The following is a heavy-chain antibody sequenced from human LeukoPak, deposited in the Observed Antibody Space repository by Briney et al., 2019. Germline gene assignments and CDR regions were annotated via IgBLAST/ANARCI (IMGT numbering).Heavy chain of an antibody. J-gene: IGHJ3*02. CDR3: ARHYKRAYYDFWSGYSGENAFDI. CDR1: GGSISSYY. CDR2: IYYSGST. D-gene: IGHD3-3*01. Sequence: SETLSLTCTVSGGSISSYYWSWIRQPPGKGPEWIAYIYYSGSTNYNPSLKSRVTISVDTSKNQFSLKLSSVTAADTAVYYCARHYKRAYYDFWSGYSGENAFDIWGQGTMVTVSS. V-gene: IGHV4-59*08.